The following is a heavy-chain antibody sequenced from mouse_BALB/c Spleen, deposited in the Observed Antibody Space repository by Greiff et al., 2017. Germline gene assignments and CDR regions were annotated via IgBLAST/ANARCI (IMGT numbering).Heavy chain of an antibody. CDR2: INPSTGYT. J-gene: IGHJ1*01. CDR1: GYTFTSYW. Sequence: QVQLQQSRAELAKPGASVKMSCKASGYTFTSYWMHWVKQRPGQGLEWIGYINPSTGYTEYNQKFKDKATLTADKSSSTAYMQLSSLTSEDSAVYYCARSGYSYFDVWGAGTTVTVSS. V-gene: IGHV1-7*01. CDR3: ARSGYSYFDV.